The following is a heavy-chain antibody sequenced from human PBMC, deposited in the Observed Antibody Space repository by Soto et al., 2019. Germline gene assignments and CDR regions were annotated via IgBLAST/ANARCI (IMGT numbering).Heavy chain of an antibody. Sequence: SETLSLTCAVYGGSFSGYYWSWIRQPPGKGLEWIGEINHSGSTNYNPSLKSRVTISVDTSKNQFSLKLSSVTAADTAVYYCARGIAAAATFDYWGQGTLVTVSS. D-gene: IGHD6-13*01. V-gene: IGHV4-34*01. CDR2: INHSGST. J-gene: IGHJ4*02. CDR1: GGSFSGYY. CDR3: ARGIAAAATFDY.